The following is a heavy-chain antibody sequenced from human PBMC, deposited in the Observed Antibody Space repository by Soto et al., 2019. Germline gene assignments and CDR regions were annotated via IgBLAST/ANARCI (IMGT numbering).Heavy chain of an antibody. CDR1: GFTFSSYA. Sequence: GGSLRLSCAASGFTFSSYAMSWVRQAPGKGPEWVSAISGSGGSTYYADSVKGRFTISRDNSKNTLYLQMNSLRAEDTAVYYCAKHRGDVRFSTLHFDLWGRGTLVTVSS. V-gene: IGHV3-23*01. J-gene: IGHJ2*01. CDR3: AKHRGDVRFSTLHFDL. D-gene: IGHD3-3*01. CDR2: ISGSGGST.